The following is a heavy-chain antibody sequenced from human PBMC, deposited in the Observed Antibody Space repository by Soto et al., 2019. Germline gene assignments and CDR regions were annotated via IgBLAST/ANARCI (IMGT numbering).Heavy chain of an antibody. V-gene: IGHV3-23*01. J-gene: IGHJ4*02. CDR2: ISRYGVFT. CDR3: ATDRSLDHDSRGYLCDN. CDR1: GFTFNIYA. Sequence: EVQLLESGGDLIQPGGSLRLSCAASGFTFNIYAMTWVRQAPGKGLEWDSAISRYGVFTYYADSVEGRFTISRDNSKNTLYLQMNSVSAADTAVYYCATDRSLDHDSRGYLCDNWGEGSLVTVSS. D-gene: IGHD3-22*01.